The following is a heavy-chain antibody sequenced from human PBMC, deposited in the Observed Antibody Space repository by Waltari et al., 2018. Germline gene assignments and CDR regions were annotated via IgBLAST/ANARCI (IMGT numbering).Heavy chain of an antibody. CDR2: IIPMFGTT. V-gene: IGHV1-69*01. CDR3: AKVHRGYYY. J-gene: IGHJ4*01. Sequence: QVQLVQSGAEVKKPGSSVKVSCQTFGGTFSRNTISWVRQAPGQGLEWMGGIIPMFGTTSYAQKFQDRVTITADESTSTAYTEVSTLRSEDTAVYYCAKVHRGYYYWGQEPRSPSPQ. CDR1: GGTFSRNT. D-gene: IGHD3-22*01.